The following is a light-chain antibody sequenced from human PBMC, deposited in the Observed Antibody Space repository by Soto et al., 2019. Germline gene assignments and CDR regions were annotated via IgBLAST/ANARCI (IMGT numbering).Light chain of an antibody. CDR3: QSYDSSLSVV. Sequence: QLVLTQPPSVSGTPGQRVTISCTRSSSNIGAGYDVHWYQQLPGTAPKLLIYGNSNRPSGVPDRFSGSKSGTSASLAITGVQAEDEADYYCQSYDSSLSVVFGGGTKLTVL. V-gene: IGLV1-40*01. J-gene: IGLJ2*01. CDR1: SSNIGAGYD. CDR2: GNS.